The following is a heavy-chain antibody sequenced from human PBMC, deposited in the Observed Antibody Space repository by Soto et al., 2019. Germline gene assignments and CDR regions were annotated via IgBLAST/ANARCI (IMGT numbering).Heavy chain of an antibody. CDR2: INPNSGET. Sequence: ASLKVSCKTSGYTFNDYEINWVRHATGQGLEWIGWINPNSGETGYAQRFQGRVTMTTSSSLSTAYLELSSLTSDDTAVYYCARIAMPARPRWYNWFDPWGQGTLVTVSS. D-gene: IGHD2-2*01. CDR3: ARIAMPARPRWYNWFDP. CDR1: GYTFNDYE. V-gene: IGHV1-8*02. J-gene: IGHJ5*02.